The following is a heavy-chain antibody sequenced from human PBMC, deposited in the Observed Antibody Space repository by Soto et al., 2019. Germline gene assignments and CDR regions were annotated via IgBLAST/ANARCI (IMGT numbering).Heavy chain of an antibody. D-gene: IGHD6-6*01. J-gene: IGHJ3*02. Sequence: QVQLVQSGAEVKKPGSSVKVSCKASGGTFSSYAISWVRQAPGQGLEWMGGIIPIFGTANYAQKFQGRVTITADESTSTAYMELSSLRSEDTAVYYCAGTDEYSSSPGHDAFDIWGQGTMVTVSS. CDR1: GGTFSSYA. CDR3: AGTDEYSSSPGHDAFDI. CDR2: IIPIFGTA. V-gene: IGHV1-69*01.